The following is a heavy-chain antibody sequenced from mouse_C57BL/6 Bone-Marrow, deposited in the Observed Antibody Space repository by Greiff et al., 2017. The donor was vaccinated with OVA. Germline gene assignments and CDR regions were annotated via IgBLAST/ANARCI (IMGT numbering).Heavy chain of an antibody. CDR1: GYTFTSYW. J-gene: IGHJ2*01. CDR2: VDPCDSCT. V-gene: IGHV1-69*01. D-gene: IGHD1-1*01. CDR3: ALGSSPVDD. Sequence: QVQLQQPGAELVMPGASVKLSCKASGYTFTSYWMHWVKQRPGQGLEWIGEVDPCDSCTNYNQKFKGKSPLPVDNASSPAYMQLSSLTSEDSAGYYCALGSSPVDDWGQGTTLTVSS.